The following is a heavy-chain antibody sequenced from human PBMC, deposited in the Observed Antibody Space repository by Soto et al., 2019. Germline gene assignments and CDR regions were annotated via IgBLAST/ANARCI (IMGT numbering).Heavy chain of an antibody. CDR3: ARRRIVPTTNFDY. Sequence: SETPSLTCTVSGGSITSSSFYWGWIRQPPGKGLEWIGHIFHTGATYYSPTLKSRLRMSVDTSKNQFSLNLSSVTATDTAVYYCARRRIVPTTNFDYWGQGTLVTVSS. V-gene: IGHV4-39*01. D-gene: IGHD1-26*01. CDR2: IFHTGAT. CDR1: GGSITSSSFY. J-gene: IGHJ4*02.